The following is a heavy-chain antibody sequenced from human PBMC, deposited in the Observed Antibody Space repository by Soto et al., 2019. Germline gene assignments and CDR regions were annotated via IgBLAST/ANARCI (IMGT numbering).Heavy chain of an antibody. CDR1: GFTFSSYS. D-gene: IGHD2-8*01. CDR3: ARDRNGRADY. J-gene: IGHJ4*02. Sequence: EVQLVESGGGLVKPGGSLRLSCAASGFTFSSYSMNWVLPAPGKGLEWVLSISSSSSYIYYADSVKGRFTISRDNAKNSLYLQMNSLRAEDTAVYYCARDRNGRADYWGQGTLVTFSS. V-gene: IGHV3-21*01. CDR2: ISSSSSYI.